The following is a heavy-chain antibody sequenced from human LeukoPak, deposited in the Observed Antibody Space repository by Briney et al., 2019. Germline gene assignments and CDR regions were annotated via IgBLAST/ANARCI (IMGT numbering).Heavy chain of an antibody. CDR2: ISSTGGTT. Sequence: PGGSLRLSCAASGFTFSSYGMHWVRQAPGKGLEWLSSISSTGGTTSFADSVKGRFTISRDNSKNTLYLQMNSLRAEDTAVYYCAKISTYAFDYWGQGILVTVSS. CDR1: GFTFSSYG. V-gene: IGHV3-23*01. CDR3: AKISTYAFDY. D-gene: IGHD4-17*01. J-gene: IGHJ4*02.